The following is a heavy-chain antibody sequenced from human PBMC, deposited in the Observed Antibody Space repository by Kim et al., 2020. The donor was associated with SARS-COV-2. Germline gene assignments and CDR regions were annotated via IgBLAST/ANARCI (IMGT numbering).Heavy chain of an antibody. J-gene: IGHJ6*02. V-gene: IGHV3-23*01. D-gene: IGHD6-13*01. Sequence: VKGRFTISRDNSKNTLYLQMNSLRAEDTAVYYCAKELSLAAGYYYYGMDVWGQGTTVTVSS. CDR3: AKELSLAAGYYYYGMDV.